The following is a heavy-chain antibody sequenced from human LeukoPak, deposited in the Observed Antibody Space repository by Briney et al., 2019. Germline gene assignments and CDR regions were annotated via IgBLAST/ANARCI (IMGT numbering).Heavy chain of an antibody. J-gene: IGHJ3*02. CDR3: VIQLWLRGAFDI. CDR2: ISGSGGST. D-gene: IGHD5-18*01. Sequence: GGSLRLSCAASGFTFSSYAMSWVRQAPGKGLEWVSAISGSGGSTYYADSVKGRFTNSRDNSKNTLYLQMNSLRAEDTAVYYCVIQLWLRGAFDIWGQGTMVTVSS. V-gene: IGHV3-23*01. CDR1: GFTFSSYA.